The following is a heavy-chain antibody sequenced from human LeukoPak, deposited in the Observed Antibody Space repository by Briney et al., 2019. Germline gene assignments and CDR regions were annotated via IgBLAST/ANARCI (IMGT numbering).Heavy chain of an antibody. CDR3: ARWFEYSSGAHPWDY. CDR2: INSSSSYI. D-gene: IGHD6-19*01. V-gene: IGHV3-21*01. CDR1: GFTFSSYS. J-gene: IGHJ4*02. Sequence: GGSLRLSCAASGFTFSSYSMNWVRQAPGKGLEWVSSINSSSSYIYYADSVKGRFTISRDNAKNSLYLQMNSLRAEDTAVYYCARWFEYSSGAHPWDYWGQGTLVTVSS.